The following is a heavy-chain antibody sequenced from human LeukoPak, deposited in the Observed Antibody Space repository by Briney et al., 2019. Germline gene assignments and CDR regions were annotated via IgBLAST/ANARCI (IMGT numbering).Heavy chain of an antibody. J-gene: IGHJ3*02. CDR2: IYYSGST. Sequence: SETLSLTCTVSGGSISSSSYYWGSIRQPPGKGLEWIGSIYYSGSTYYNPSLKSRVTISVDTSKNQFSLKLSSVTAADTAVYYCARAPLYGDYGGGGFRAFDIWGQGTMVTVSS. V-gene: IGHV4-39*07. CDR3: ARAPLYGDYGGGGFRAFDI. CDR1: GGSISSSSYY. D-gene: IGHD4-17*01.